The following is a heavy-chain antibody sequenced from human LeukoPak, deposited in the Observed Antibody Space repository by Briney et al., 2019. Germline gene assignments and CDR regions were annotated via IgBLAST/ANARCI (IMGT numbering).Heavy chain of an antibody. J-gene: IGHJ4*02. V-gene: IGHV1-24*01. CDR2: FDPEDGET. Sequence: EASVKVSCKVSGYTLTELSMHWVRQAPGKGLEWMGGFDPEDGETIYAQKFQGRVTMTEDTSTDTAYMELSSLRSEDTAAYYCATDLTTVSSGWDWGQGTLVTVSS. CDR1: GYTLTELS. CDR3: ATDLTTVSSGWD. D-gene: IGHD6-19*01.